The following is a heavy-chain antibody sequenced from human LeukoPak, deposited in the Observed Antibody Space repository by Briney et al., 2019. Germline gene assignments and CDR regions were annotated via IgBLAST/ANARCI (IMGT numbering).Heavy chain of an antibody. CDR1: GFTFINYA. CDR3: AEGGAYCGGDCQFDF. V-gene: IGHV3-23*01. J-gene: IGHJ4*02. D-gene: IGHD2-21*02. Sequence: GGSLRLSCAASGFTFINYAMSWDRQAPGKGLEWVSAITGGGGGTYCADSVKGRFTISRDNSKKTLYLQMSRLRVEDTAVYYCAEGGAYCGGDCQFDFWGQGTLVTVSP. CDR2: ITGGGGGT.